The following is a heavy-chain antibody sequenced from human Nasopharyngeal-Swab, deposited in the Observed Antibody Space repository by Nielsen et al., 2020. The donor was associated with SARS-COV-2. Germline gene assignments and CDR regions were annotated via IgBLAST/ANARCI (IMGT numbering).Heavy chain of an antibody. CDR2: IYSGGST. CDR1: GFTVSSNY. CDR3: ARDTYCSSTSCPNTGGTWFDP. J-gene: IGHJ5*02. Sequence: GESLKISCAASGFTVSSNYMSWVRQAPGKGLEWVSVIYSGGSTYYADSVKGRFTISRDNSKNTLYLQMNSLRAEDTAVYYCARDTYCSSTSCPNTGGTWFDPWGQGTLVTVSS. D-gene: IGHD2-2*01. V-gene: IGHV3-66*01.